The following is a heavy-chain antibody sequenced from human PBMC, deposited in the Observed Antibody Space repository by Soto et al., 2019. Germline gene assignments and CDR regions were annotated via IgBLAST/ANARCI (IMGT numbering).Heavy chain of an antibody. CDR1: AYTFTGYY. CDR2: IDPNSGGT. CDR3: ARRPIPGRFDY. J-gene: IGHJ4*02. D-gene: IGHD1-26*01. V-gene: IGHV1-2*02. Sequence: QVQLVQSGAEVKKPGASVKVSCKASAYTFTGYYIHWVRQAPGQGLELMGWIDPNSGGTNYAQKFQDRVTLTRDKSISTAYLELSRLTSDDTAVYYCARRPIPGRFDYWGQGTLVTVSS.